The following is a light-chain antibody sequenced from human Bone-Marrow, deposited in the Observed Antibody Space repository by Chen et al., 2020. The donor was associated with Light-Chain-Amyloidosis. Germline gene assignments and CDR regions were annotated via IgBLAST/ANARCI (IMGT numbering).Light chain of an antibody. CDR1: QSVSSY. CDR3: QQGSNWLYT. J-gene: IGKJ2*01. CDR2: DAS. Sequence: EIVLRQSPATLSLSPGERATLSCRASQSVSSYLAWYQQKPGQAPRLLIYDASNRATGIPARFGGSGSGTDFTLKISRIEPEDFACSDCQQGSNWLYTCGQGTRLEIK. V-gene: IGKV3-11*01.